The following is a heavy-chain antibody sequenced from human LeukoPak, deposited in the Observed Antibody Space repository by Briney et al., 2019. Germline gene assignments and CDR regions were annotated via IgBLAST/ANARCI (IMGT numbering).Heavy chain of an antibody. CDR1: GFTFNNYG. CDR2: INSDGIRT. CDR3: AKDGGYYDIDY. J-gene: IGHJ4*02. Sequence: PGGSLRLPCAASGFTFNNYGMSWVRQAPGKGLLWVARINSDGIRTSHADSVQGRFTISRDNSKNTLYLQMNSLSAEDTAVYYCAKDGGYYDIDYWGQGTLVTVSS. V-gene: IGHV3-74*01. D-gene: IGHD3-22*01.